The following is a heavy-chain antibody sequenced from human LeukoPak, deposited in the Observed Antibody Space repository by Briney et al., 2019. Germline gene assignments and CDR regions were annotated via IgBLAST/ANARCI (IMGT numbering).Heavy chain of an antibody. J-gene: IGHJ4*02. Sequence: PSETLSLTCAVYGGSFSGYYWSWIRQPPGKGLERIGEINHSGSTNYNPSLKSRVTISVDTSKNQFSLKLSSVTAADTAVYYCASPGYSSSWFDYWGQGTLVTVSS. CDR3: ASPGYSSSWFDY. V-gene: IGHV4-34*01. D-gene: IGHD6-13*01. CDR1: GGSFSGYY. CDR2: INHSGST.